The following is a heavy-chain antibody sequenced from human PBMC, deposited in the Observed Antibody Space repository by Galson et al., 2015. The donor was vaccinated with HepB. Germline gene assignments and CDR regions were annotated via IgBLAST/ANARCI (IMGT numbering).Heavy chain of an antibody. CDR1: GFNFGNTW. V-gene: IGHV3-15*01. J-gene: IGHJ4*02. CDR2: LKSKTDGETT. D-gene: IGHD3-16*01. CDR3: TTDPYFGYFWSWGMF. Sequence: SLRLSCAGSGFNFGNTWMNWVRQAPGKGLEWVGRLKSKTDGETTDYALPVKGRFTLSRDDSKNILYLQMNSLKTEDTAVYYCTTDPYFGYFWSWGMFWGQGTLVTVSS.